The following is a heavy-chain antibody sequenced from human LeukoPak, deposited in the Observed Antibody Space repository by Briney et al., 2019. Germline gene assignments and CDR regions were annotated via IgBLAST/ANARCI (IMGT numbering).Heavy chain of an antibody. CDR3: ARDGLYDYVWGSYRHDY. CDR1: GFTFSSYW. Sequence: GGSLRLSCAASGFTFSSYWMSWVRQAPGKGLEWVANIKQDGSEKYYVVSVKGRFTISRDNAKNSLYLQMNSLRAEDTAVYYCARDGLYDYVWGSYRHDYWGQGTLVTVSS. V-gene: IGHV3-7*01. CDR2: IKQDGSEK. D-gene: IGHD3-16*02. J-gene: IGHJ4*02.